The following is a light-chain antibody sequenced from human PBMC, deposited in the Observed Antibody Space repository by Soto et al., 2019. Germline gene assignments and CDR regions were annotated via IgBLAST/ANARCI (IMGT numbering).Light chain of an antibody. CDR2: DVS. J-gene: IGLJ1*01. V-gene: IGLV2-14*03. CDR1: NSDVGGYNS. CDR3: CSYTSSITYV. Sequence: QSALTQPASVSGSPGQSITISCSGTNSDVGGYNSVSWYQQHPGKAPKVMIYDVSNRPSGVSNRFSGSKSGNTASLTISGLRAEDEADYYCCSYTSSITYVFGTGTKLTVL.